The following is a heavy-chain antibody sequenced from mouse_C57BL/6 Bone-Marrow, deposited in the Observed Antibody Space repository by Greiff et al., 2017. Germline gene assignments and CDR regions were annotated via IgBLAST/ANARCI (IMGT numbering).Heavy chain of an antibody. CDR3: AREGYGPFDD. V-gene: IGHV1-50*01. D-gene: IGHD2-10*02. J-gene: IGHJ2*01. CDR1: GYTFTSYW. CDR2: IDPSDSYT. Sequence: QVQLQQPGAELVKPGASVKLSCKASGYTFTSYWMQWVKQRPGQGLEWIGEIDPSDSYTNYNQKFKGKATLTVDTSSSTAYMQHSSLTSEDSAVYYCAREGYGPFDDWGQGTTLTVSS.